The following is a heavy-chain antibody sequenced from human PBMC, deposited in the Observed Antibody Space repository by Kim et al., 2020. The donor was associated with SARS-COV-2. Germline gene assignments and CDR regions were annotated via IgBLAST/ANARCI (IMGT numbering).Heavy chain of an antibody. CDR2: ISSSSSYI. J-gene: IGHJ6*02. CDR3: ARDLWGIAAAGRASGYYGMDV. CDR1: GFTFSSYS. V-gene: IGHV3-21*01. Sequence: GGSLRLSCAASGFTFSSYSMNWVRQAPGKGLEWVSSISSSSSYIYYADSVKGRFTISRDNAKNSLYLQMNSLRAEDTAVYYCARDLWGIAAAGRASGYYGMDVWGQGTTVTVSS. D-gene: IGHD6-13*01.